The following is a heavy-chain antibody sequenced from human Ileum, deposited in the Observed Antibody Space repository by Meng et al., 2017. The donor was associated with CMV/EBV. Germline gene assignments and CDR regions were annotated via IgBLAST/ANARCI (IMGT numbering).Heavy chain of an antibody. V-gene: IGHV3-30-3*01. CDR3: ARDGRIAARYYYYGMDV. D-gene: IGHD6-6*01. CDR2: ISYDGSNK. Sequence: GESLKICCAASGFTCSSYAMHWLRQAPRKGLEWVAVISYDGSNKYYADSVKGRFTISRDNSKNTLYLQMNSLRAEDTAVYYCARDGRIAARYYYYGMDVWGQGTTVTVSS. CDR1: GFTCSSYA. J-gene: IGHJ6*02.